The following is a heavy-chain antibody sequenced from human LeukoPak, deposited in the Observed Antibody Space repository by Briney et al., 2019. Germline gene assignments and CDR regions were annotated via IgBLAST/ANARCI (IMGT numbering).Heavy chain of an antibody. D-gene: IGHD2-8*01. Sequence: PGGSLRLSCAASGFTLSNHWMTWVRQVPGRGPEWVANANRDGSETYYLDSVKGRFTISRDNAKNSLYLQMNSLRAEDTALYYCVRNNAMDVWGQGTTVIVSS. V-gene: IGHV3-7*03. CDR1: GFTLSNHW. CDR3: VRNNAMDV. CDR2: ANRDGSET. J-gene: IGHJ6*02.